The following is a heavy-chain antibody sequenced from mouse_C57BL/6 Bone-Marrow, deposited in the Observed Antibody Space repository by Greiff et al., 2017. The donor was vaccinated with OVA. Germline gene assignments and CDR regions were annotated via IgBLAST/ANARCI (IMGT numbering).Heavy chain of an antibody. CDR1: GYTFTDYE. J-gene: IGHJ1*03. Sequence: VKLQESGAELVRPGASVTLSCKASGYTFTDYEMHWVKQTPVHGLEWIGAIDPETGGTAYNQKFKGKAILTADKSSSTAYMELRSLTSENSSVYYGTRRDYGSSHWYFDVWGTGTTVTVSS. V-gene: IGHV1-15*01. CDR3: TRRDYGSSHWYFDV. D-gene: IGHD1-1*01. CDR2: IDPETGGT.